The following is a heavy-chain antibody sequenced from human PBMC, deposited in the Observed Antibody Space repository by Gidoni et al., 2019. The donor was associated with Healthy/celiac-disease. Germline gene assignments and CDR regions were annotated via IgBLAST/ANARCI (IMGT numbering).Heavy chain of an antibody. CDR2: IKSKTDGGTT. Sequence: SNAWMNWVRQAPGKGLEWVGRIKSKTDGGTTDYAAPVKGRFTISRDDSKNTLYLQMNSLKTEDTAVYYCTTDRPLTPIDSSGYYFDYWGQGTLVTVSS. V-gene: IGHV3-15*07. CDR1: SNAW. D-gene: IGHD6-19*01. J-gene: IGHJ4*02. CDR3: TTDRPLTPIDSSGYYFDY.